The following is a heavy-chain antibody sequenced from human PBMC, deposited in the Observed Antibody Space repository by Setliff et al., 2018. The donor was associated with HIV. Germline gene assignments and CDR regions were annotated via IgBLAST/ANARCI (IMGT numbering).Heavy chain of an antibody. CDR2: ITQSGST. V-gene: IGHV4-31*03. J-gene: IGHJ4*02. CDR1: GGSISSVNYY. Sequence: SETLSLTCTVSGGSISSVNYYWSWIRQHPGKGLEWIGYITQSGSTYYNPSLKSRATLSLGTSKNQFSLRLSSVTAADTAVYYCARDNVETGGSGYAFDYWGRGALVTVSS. D-gene: IGHD3-22*01. CDR3: ARDNVETGGSGYAFDY.